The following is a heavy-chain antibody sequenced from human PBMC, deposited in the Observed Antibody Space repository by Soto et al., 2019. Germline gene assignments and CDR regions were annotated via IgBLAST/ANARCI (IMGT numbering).Heavy chain of an antibody. CDR3: ARDTPYNWFDP. CDR1: GLTFSGYW. Sequence: GGSLRLSCAASGLTFSGYWMHWVRQAPGKGLVWVSRIDTDGSATNYADSVEGRFTISRDDAKNTLYLQMNSLRAEDTAVYYCARDTPYNWFDPWGQGILVTVSS. CDR2: IDTDGSAT. V-gene: IGHV3-74*01. J-gene: IGHJ5*02.